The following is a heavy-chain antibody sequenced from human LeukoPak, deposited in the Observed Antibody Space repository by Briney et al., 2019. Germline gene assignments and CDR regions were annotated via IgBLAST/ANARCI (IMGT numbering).Heavy chain of an antibody. Sequence: PGGSLRLSCAASGFTFSSYGMSWVRQAPGKGLEWVSAISGSAVSTYYADSVKGRFTISRDNSKNTLYLQMNSLRVVDTAVYYCAKAVPKAVVTPSFDYWGQGTLVTVSS. D-gene: IGHD4-23*01. V-gene: IGHV3-23*01. CDR3: AKAVPKAVVTPSFDY. CDR2: ISGSAVST. J-gene: IGHJ4*02. CDR1: GFTFSSYG.